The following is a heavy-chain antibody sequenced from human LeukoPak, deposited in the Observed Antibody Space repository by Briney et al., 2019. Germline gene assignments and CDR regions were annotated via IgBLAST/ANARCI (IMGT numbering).Heavy chain of an antibody. CDR1: GGSFRGYY. Sequence: AETLSLTCAVYGGSFRGYYWSWIRQPPRKGLDWVGEINHSGSTNYNPSLTSRLTISVAPSKNQFSLTLSSVTAADPAVYYCARVPRGYYFDYWGQGTLVTVSS. J-gene: IGHJ4*02. V-gene: IGHV4-34*01. D-gene: IGHD1-26*01. CDR3: ARVPRGYYFDY. CDR2: INHSGST.